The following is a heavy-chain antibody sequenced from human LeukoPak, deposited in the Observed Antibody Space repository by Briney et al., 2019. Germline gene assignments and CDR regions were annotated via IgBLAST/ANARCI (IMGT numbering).Heavy chain of an antibody. CDR3: AKDQEGGAGTGRFEY. J-gene: IGHJ4*02. Sequence: SLRLSCAASGFTFSTYSMNWVRQAPGKGLEWVAVISDDGSYKFYTDSVKGRFTISRDNSKNTVYLQMNSLRLEDTAVYYCAKDQEGGAGTGRFEYWGQGTLVTVSS. V-gene: IGHV3-30*18. D-gene: IGHD6-13*01. CDR1: GFTFSTYS. CDR2: ISDDGSYK.